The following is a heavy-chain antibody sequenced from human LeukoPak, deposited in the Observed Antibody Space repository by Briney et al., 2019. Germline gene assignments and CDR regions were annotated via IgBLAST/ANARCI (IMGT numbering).Heavy chain of an antibody. CDR1: DDSISDYY. CDR2: FYNSGRS. Sequence: SETLSLTCTVSDDSISDYYRGWIRQPPGKGLEWIGYFYNSGRSTYNPSLKSRVTISADTSKNHFSLKLNSVTTADTAVYYCTGGAGWLIDYWDQGILVTVSS. D-gene: IGHD3-16*01. J-gene: IGHJ4*02. CDR3: TGGAGWLIDY. V-gene: IGHV4-59*01.